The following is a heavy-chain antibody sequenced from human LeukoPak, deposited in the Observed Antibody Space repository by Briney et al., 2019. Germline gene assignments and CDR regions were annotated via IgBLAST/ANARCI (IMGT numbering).Heavy chain of an antibody. D-gene: IGHD6-25*01. J-gene: IGHJ4*02. Sequence: PSETLSLTCTVSGGSISSTNYYWSWVRQPAGKGLEWIGRIDPSGGTNYNPSLKSRVTISIDTSNNHFSPHLTSVTAADTAMYYCARVSGSGWAYDFWGQGTLVTVSS. CDR2: IDPSGGT. V-gene: IGHV4-61*02. CDR3: ARVSGSGWAYDF. CDR1: GGSISSTNYY.